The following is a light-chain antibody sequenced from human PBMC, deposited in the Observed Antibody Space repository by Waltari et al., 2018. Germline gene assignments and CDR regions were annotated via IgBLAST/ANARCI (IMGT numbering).Light chain of an antibody. CDR3: QQYDNWLGT. Sequence: EIVMTQSPATLSVFPGERATLSCRASQSIRSNLAWYQHKPGQAPRLIIYGASTGATGIPARFSGSGSGTEFTLTISSLQSEDFAVYFCQQYDNWLGTFGQGTKVEIK. J-gene: IGKJ1*01. CDR2: GAS. CDR1: QSIRSN. V-gene: IGKV3-15*01.